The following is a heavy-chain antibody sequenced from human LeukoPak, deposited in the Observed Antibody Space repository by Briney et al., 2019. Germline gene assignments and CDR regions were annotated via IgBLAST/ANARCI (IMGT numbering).Heavy chain of an antibody. CDR3: AKGAAGVNRVFDY. V-gene: IGHV3-23*01. D-gene: IGHD6-19*01. CDR2: INGGGDNT. CDR1: GFTFSTSA. J-gene: IGHJ4*02. Sequence: GGSLRLSYAASGFTFSTSAMSWVRQAPGKGLEWVSAINGGGDNTYYAESVRGRFTISRDNSKNTLFLQMNTLRAEDTAVYYCAKGAAGVNRVFDYWGQGTLVTVSS.